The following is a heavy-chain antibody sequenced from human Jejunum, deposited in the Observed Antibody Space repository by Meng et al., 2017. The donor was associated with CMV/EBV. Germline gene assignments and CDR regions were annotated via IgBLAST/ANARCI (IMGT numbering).Heavy chain of an antibody. CDR3: ASGHIEGHHLGY. Sequence: QVVDQGEDVIRPGWSLRSSDPASGFPVSTTYMGWVRHAPGKGLEWVQALYRGGNTYYADSVKRRFTLSRDNSKNTLYLHMSSLGVEDTAVYYCASGHIEGHHLGYWGQGTLVTVSS. CDR2: LYRGGNT. CDR1: GFPVSTTY. D-gene: IGHD2-21*01. V-gene: IGHV3-66*01. J-gene: IGHJ4*02.